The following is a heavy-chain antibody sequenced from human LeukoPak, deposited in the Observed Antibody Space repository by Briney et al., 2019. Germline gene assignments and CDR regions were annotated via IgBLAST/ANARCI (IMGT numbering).Heavy chain of an antibody. V-gene: IGHV4-59*08. CDR1: GGSISSYY. D-gene: IGHD6-13*01. Sequence: MASGTLSLTCTVSGGSISSYYWSWIRQPPGKGLEWIGYIYYSGSTNYNPSLKSRVTISVDTSKNQFSLKLSSVTAADTAVYYCARHGSSSYYFDYWGQGTLVTVSS. CDR2: IYYSGST. CDR3: ARHGSSSYYFDY. J-gene: IGHJ4*02.